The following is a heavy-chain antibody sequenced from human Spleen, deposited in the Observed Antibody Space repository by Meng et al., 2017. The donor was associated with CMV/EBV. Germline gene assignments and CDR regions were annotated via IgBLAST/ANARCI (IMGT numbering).Heavy chain of an antibody. D-gene: IGHD3-3*01. Sequence: SETLSLTCTVSDGSISRYYWSWIRQPPGKGLEWIGEINHSGSTNYNPSLKSRVTISVDTSKNQFSLKLSSVTAADTAVYYCARDAGHDFWTHAFDIWGQGTMVTVS. J-gene: IGHJ3*02. CDR2: INHSGST. V-gene: IGHV4-34*01. CDR1: DGSISRYY. CDR3: ARDAGHDFWTHAFDI.